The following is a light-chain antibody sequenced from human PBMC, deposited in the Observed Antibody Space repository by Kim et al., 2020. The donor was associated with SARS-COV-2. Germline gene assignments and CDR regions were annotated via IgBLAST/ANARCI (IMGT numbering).Light chain of an antibody. Sequence: GQSITISCTGTSSDVGGQKYVSWYQQHPGKAPQLMILDVTNRPSGISTRFSGSKSGNTASLTISGLRAEDEADYYCCSYTNSGTYVFGSRTKVTVL. V-gene: IGLV2-14*03. CDR3: CSYTNSGTYV. J-gene: IGLJ1*01. CDR1: SSDVGGQKY. CDR2: DVT.